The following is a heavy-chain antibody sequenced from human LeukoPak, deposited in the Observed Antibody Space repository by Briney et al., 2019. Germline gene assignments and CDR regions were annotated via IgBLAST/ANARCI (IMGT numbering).Heavy chain of an antibody. J-gene: IGHJ4*02. Sequence: GRSLRLSCAASGFTFSSYAMHWVRQAPGKGLEWVAVISYDGSNKYYADSVKGRFTISRDNSKNTLYLQMNSLRAEDTAVYYCARSDEGFYYLDYWGQGTLVTVSS. CDR3: ARSDEGFYYLDY. CDR2: ISYDGSNK. D-gene: IGHD2-21*02. V-gene: IGHV3-30-3*01. CDR1: GFTFSSYA.